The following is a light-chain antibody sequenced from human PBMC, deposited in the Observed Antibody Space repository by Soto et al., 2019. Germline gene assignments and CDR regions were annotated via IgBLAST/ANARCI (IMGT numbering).Light chain of an antibody. CDR2: EVT. CDR3: SSHTSGNTRG. J-gene: IGLJ1*01. Sequence: QSVLTQPASVSGSPGQSITISCTGTTGDVGGYDYVSWYQQYPYKAPKLIIYEVTNRPSGFSNRFSGSKSGNTAFLTIYGLQAEDEADYYCSSHTSGNTRGFGTGTKVTVL. V-gene: IGLV2-14*01. CDR1: TGDVGGYDY.